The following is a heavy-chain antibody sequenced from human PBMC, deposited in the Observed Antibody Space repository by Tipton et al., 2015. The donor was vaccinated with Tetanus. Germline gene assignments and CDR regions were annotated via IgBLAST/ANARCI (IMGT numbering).Heavy chain of an antibody. CDR2: VYPGDSDI. CDR3: ARRRTTTALANYFDS. J-gene: IGHJ4*02. Sequence: QLVQSGAEVKKPGESLKISCKASGFTFTNYWIAWVRQMPGKGLEWMGMVYPGDSDIRYSPSFQGQVTISADKSITTAYLQWSSLKASDTAIYYCARRRTTTALANYFDSWGQGTQVTVSS. V-gene: IGHV5-51*01. CDR1: GFTFTNYW. D-gene: IGHD1-1*01.